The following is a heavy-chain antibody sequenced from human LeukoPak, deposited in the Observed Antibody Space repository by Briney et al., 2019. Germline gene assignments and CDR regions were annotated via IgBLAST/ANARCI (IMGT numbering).Heavy chain of an antibody. J-gene: IGHJ4*02. CDR3: ARSIAASPKYYFDY. Sequence: PSETLSLTCTVSGGSISSSSYYWGWIRQPPGKGLEWIGSIYYSGSTYYNPSLKSRVTISVDTSKNQFSLKLSSVTAAATAVYYCARSIAASPKYYFDYWGQGTLVTVSS. CDR1: GGSISSSSYY. CDR2: IYYSGST. D-gene: IGHD6-6*01. V-gene: IGHV4-39*07.